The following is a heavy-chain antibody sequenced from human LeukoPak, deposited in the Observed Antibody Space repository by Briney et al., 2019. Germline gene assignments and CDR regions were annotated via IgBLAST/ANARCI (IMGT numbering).Heavy chain of an antibody. CDR2: IYPGDSDT. Sequence: GEPLKISCKGSGYSFTSYWIGWVRQMPGKGLEWMGIIYPGDSDTRYSPSFQGQVTISADKSISTAYLQWSSLKASDTAMYYCARLPPGTPERHWDAFDIWGQGTMVTVSS. V-gene: IGHV5-51*01. J-gene: IGHJ3*02. D-gene: IGHD1-1*01. CDR3: ARLPPGTPERHWDAFDI. CDR1: GYSFTSYW.